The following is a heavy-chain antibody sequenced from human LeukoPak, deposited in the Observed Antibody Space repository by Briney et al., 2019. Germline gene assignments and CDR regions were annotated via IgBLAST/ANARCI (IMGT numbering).Heavy chain of an antibody. CDR2: ISSSGSTI. CDR1: GFTFSSYE. J-gene: IGHJ3*02. D-gene: IGHD2-2*03. Sequence: GGSLRLSCAASGFTFSSYEVNWVRQAPGKGLEWVSYISSSGSTIYYADSVKGRFTISRDNAKNSLYLQMNSLRAEDTAVYYCARVGGGYCSSTSCYAHGGAFDIWGQGTMVTVSS. CDR3: ARVGGGYCSSTSCYAHGGAFDI. V-gene: IGHV3-48*03.